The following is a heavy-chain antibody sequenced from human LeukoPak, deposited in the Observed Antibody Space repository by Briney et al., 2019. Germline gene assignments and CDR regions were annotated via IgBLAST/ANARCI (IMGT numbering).Heavy chain of an antibody. V-gene: IGHV3-7*05. J-gene: IGHJ4*02. CDR2: IKEDGSEK. CDR3: VRSGGY. D-gene: IGHD1-26*01. CDR1: GFTFSNYW. Sequence: GGSLRLSCAASGFTFSNYWMNWVRQAPGKGLEWVSNIKEDGSEKYYVDSVKGRFTISRDNAKNSLCLQMNSLRAEDTAIYYCVRSGGYWGQGTLVTVSS.